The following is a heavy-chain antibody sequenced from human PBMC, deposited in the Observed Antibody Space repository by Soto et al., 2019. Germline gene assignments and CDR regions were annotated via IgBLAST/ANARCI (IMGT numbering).Heavy chain of an antibody. CDR2: IYRSGST. D-gene: IGHD4-17*01. CDR3: AREGTTVTRSFDY. V-gene: IGHV4-4*02. Sequence: PSETLSLTCAVSSGSISSSNWWSWVRQPPGKGLEWIGEIYRSGSTNYNPSLKSRVAISVDKSKNQFSLKLSSVTAADTAVYYCAREGTTVTRSFDYWGQGTLVTVSS. J-gene: IGHJ4*02. CDR1: SGSISSSNW.